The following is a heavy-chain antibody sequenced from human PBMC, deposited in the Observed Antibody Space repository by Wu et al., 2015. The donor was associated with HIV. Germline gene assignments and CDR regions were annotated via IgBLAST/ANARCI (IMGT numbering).Heavy chain of an antibody. V-gene: IGHV1-69*13. CDR2: LIPTYGAA. CDR1: GATFSNYA. J-gene: IGHJ4*02. Sequence: QVHLLQSGAEVKKSGSSVRVSCKASGATFSNYALSWVRQAPGQGLEWMGRLIPTYGAADYAQKFQGRVTITADVSTNTAYMVVNSLTSDDTAVYYCAGGGGRTAMDPFDFWGQGHWSPSPQ. D-gene: IGHD5-18*01. CDR3: AGGGGRTAMDPFDF.